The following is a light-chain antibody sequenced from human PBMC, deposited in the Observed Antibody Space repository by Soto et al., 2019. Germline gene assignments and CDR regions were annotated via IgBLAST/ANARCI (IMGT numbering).Light chain of an antibody. CDR2: EDD. V-gene: IGLV6-57*04. CDR3: QSYDSSNPVV. CDR1: SGSIASNY. J-gene: IGLJ2*01. Sequence: NFMLTQPHSVSESPGKTVTISCTRSSGSIASNYVQCYQQRPGSAPTTLIYEDDQRPSGVPDRFSGSIDRSSNSASLTISGLKTEDEADYYCQSYDSSNPVVFGGGTKATVL.